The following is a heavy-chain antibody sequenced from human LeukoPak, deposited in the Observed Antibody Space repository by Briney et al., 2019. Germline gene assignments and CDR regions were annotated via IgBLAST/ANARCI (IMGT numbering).Heavy chain of an antibody. CDR2: ISPGSNYI. CDR3: ARGSVGLQRNDWFDP. J-gene: IGHJ5*02. D-gene: IGHD4-11*01. Sequence: GGSLRLSCAASGFTFSTCGMSWVRQAPGKGLEWVSSISPGSNYIYYADSVKGRFTISRNNAKNSLYLQMNSLRAEDTALYYCARGSVGLQRNDWFDPWGQGTLVTVSS. CDR1: GFTFSTCG. V-gene: IGHV3-21*01.